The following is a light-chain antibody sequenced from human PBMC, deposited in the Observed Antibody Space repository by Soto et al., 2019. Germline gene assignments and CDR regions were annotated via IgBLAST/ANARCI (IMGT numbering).Light chain of an antibody. CDR2: GAS. J-gene: IGKJ1*01. CDR3: QQYGSSLTWT. Sequence: EIVLTQSPGTLSLSPGERATLSCRASQSVSSSYLAWYQQKPGQAPRLLIYGASSRATGIPDRFSGSGSVTDFTLTTSSLEPEDLAVYYCQQYGSSLTWTFGQGTKMEIK. CDR1: QSVSSSY. V-gene: IGKV3-20*01.